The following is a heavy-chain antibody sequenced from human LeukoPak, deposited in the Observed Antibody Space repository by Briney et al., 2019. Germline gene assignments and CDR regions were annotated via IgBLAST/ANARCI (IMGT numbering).Heavy chain of an antibody. Sequence: ASVTVSCMASGYTFTSYGISWVRQAPGQGLEGMGWISAYNGNTNYAQKLQGRVTMTTDTSTSTAHMELRSLRSDDTAVYYCARDGIAAAGYVRCLDYWGQGTLVTVSS. J-gene: IGHJ4*02. V-gene: IGHV1-18*01. D-gene: IGHD6-13*01. CDR3: ARDGIAAAGYVRCLDY. CDR1: GYTFTSYG. CDR2: ISAYNGNT.